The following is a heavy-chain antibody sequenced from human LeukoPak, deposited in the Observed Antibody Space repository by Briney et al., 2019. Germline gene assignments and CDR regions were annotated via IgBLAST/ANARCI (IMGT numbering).Heavy chain of an antibody. V-gene: IGHV4-61*02. CDR3: ARSIRGYDSSGYYCYYFDY. J-gene: IGHJ4*02. D-gene: IGHD3-22*01. CDR1: GGSISSGGYS. Sequence: PSETLSLTCAVSGGSISSGGYSWSWIRQPAGKGLEWIGRIYTSGSTNYNPSLKSRVTMSVDTSKNQFSLKLSSVTAADTAVYYCARSIRGYDSSGYYCYYFDYWGQGTLVTVSS. CDR2: IYTSGST.